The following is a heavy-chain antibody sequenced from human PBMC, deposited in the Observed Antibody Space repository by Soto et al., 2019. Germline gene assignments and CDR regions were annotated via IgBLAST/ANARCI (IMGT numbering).Heavy chain of an antibody. D-gene: IGHD1-26*01. CDR1: GFTFSNAW. CDR2: IKSKTDGGTT. V-gene: IGHV3-15*01. J-gene: IGHJ4*01. CDR3: TTDYGANSGSYSLPYFDY. Sequence: GGSLRLSCAASGFTFSNAWMSWVRQAPGKGLEWVGRIKSKTDGGTTDYAAPVKGRFTISRDDSKNTLYLQMNSLKTEDTAVYYCTTDYGANSGSYSLPYFDYCGHGTLVSVSS.